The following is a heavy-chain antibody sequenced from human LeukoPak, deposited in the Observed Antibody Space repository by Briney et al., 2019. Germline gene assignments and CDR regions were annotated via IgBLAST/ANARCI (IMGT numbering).Heavy chain of an antibody. CDR3: AKDYSGNYANEIPVDY. Sequence: GGSPRLSCAASGFTFSTYAMSWVRQAPGKGLEWVSAITGGGDSTYYADSVKGRFTISRDNSKNTLYLQMNSLGAEDTAVYFCAKDYSGNYANEIPVDYWGQGTLVTVSS. CDR2: ITGGGDST. V-gene: IGHV3-23*01. J-gene: IGHJ4*02. CDR1: GFTFSTYA. D-gene: IGHD3-10*01.